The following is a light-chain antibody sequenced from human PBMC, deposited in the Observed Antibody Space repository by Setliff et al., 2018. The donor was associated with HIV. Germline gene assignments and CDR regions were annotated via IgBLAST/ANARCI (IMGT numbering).Light chain of an antibody. J-gene: IGLJ1*01. CDR1: SSNIGSNK. CDR2: SYN. Sequence: QSVLTQSPPASGTPGQGVNIACSGSSSNIGSNKVSWYQQVPGTAPKLLIYSYNQRPSGVPGRFSGSKSGTSASLAISGLQSEDEADYYCQSYDSSLSGYVFGTGTKVTV. V-gene: IGLV1-44*01. CDR3: QSYDSSLSGYV.